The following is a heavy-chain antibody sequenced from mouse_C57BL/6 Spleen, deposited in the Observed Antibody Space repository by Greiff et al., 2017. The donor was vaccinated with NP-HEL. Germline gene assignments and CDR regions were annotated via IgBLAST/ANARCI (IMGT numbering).Heavy chain of an antibody. J-gene: IGHJ2*01. D-gene: IGHD1-1*01. V-gene: IGHV1-82*01. CDR3: ARSGTVVSPLDY. CDR2: IYPGDGDT. Sequence: VQLQQSGPELVKPGASVKISCKASGYAFSSSWMNWVKQRPGKGLEWIGRIYPGDGDTNYNGKFKGKATLTADKSSSTAYMQLSSLTSEDSAVYFCARSGTVVSPLDYWGQGTTLTVSS. CDR1: GYAFSSSW.